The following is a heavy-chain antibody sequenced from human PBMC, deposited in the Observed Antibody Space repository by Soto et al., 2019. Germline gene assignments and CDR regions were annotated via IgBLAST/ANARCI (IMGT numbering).Heavy chain of an antibody. CDR3: ARDLEFRDGNISHLDY. CDR2: IWYDGSNT. CDR1: GFIFSSFG. Sequence: AGGSLRLSCAASGFIFSSFGMHWVRQAPGKGLEWVAHIWYDGSNTYYADSVKGRFTISRDNSRNTVYLQMNSLRVEDAAVYHCARDLEFRDGNISHLDYWGQGTLVTVSS. V-gene: IGHV3-33*01. D-gene: IGHD3-10*01. J-gene: IGHJ4*02.